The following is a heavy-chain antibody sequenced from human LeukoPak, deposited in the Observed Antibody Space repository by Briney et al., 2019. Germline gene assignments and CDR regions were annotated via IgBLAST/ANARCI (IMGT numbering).Heavy chain of an antibody. CDR1: GFTVSSNY. V-gene: IGHV3-30*03. CDR3: AREDQQLPDY. D-gene: IGHD2-2*01. CDR2: ISNDGSNK. J-gene: IGHJ4*02. Sequence: GGSLRLSCAASGFTVSSNYMSWVRQSPGKGLEWVAVISNDGSNKYCVDSVKGRFTISRDNSKNTVYLQMSSLRPDDTAVYYCAREDQQLPDYWGQGTLVTASS.